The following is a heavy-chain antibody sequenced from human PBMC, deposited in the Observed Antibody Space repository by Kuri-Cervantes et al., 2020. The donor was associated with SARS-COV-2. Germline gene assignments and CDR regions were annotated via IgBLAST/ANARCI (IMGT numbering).Heavy chain of an antibody. V-gene: IGHV1-2*02. D-gene: IGHD3-16*01. CDR1: GYTFTGYY. CDR3: ARMTPQGVWGDPFDV. CDR2: INPNSGGT. Sequence: ASVKVSCKASGYTFTGYYMHWVRQAPGQGLEWMGWINPNSGGTNYAQKFQGRVTMTRDTSISTAYMDLGSLTSEDTGVYYCARMTPQGVWGDPFDVWGQGTKVTVSS. J-gene: IGHJ3*01.